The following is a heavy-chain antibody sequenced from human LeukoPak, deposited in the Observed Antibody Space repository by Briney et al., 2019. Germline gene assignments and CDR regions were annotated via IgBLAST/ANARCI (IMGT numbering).Heavy chain of an antibody. V-gene: IGHV4-59*01. CDR3: AREGGATTVSY. CDR1: GGSISSYY. D-gene: IGHD5-24*01. Sequence: SETLSLTCTVSGGSISSYYWSWIRQPPGKGLEWIGYIYYSGSTNYNPSLKSRVTISVDTSKNQFSLKLSSVTAADTAVYYCAREGGATTVSYWGRGTLVTVSP. J-gene: IGHJ4*02. CDR2: IYYSGST.